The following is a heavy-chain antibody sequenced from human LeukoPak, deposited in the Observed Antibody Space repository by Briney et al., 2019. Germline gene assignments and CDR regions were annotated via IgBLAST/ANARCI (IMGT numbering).Heavy chain of an antibody. Sequence: KPGGSLRLSCAASGFTFSNAWMSWVRQAPGKGLEWVGRIKSKTDGGTTDYAAPVKGRFTISRDDSKNTLYLQMNSLKTEDTAVYYCTTDVAGYDRSGYYYGPYYFDYWGQGTLVTVSS. V-gene: IGHV3-15*01. CDR1: GFTFSNAW. J-gene: IGHJ4*02. CDR3: TTDVAGYDRSGYYYGPYYFDY. D-gene: IGHD3-22*01. CDR2: IKSKTDGGTT.